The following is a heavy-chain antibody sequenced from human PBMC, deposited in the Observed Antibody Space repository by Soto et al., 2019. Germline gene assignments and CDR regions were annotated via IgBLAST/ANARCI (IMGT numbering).Heavy chain of an antibody. Sequence: SGGSLRLSCISSGFTFRTYTMNWVRQAPGKGLEWVSGIRGFSPYTFYAESVKGRFTISRDNAKNSLYLPMNSLRAEDTAVYYCARDGGFDAHDYHYNPRDVCGQVTTVPVSS. D-gene: IGHD3-22*01. J-gene: IGHJ6*02. CDR1: GFTFRTYT. CDR3: ARDGGFDAHDYHYNPRDV. CDR2: IRGFSPYT. V-gene: IGHV3-21*01.